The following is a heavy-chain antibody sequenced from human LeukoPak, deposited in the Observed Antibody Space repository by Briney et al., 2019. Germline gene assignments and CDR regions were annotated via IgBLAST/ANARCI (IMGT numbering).Heavy chain of an antibody. J-gene: IGHJ4*02. Sequence: GGSLRLSCAASGFRFSNYAMSWVRQAPGKGLEWFSGIGGSGSSTYYADSVKGRFTISRDNSKNTLSLQMNSLRAEDTAVYYCAKMGPRYFDWSVDFWGQGTLVTVSS. CDR1: GFRFSNYA. V-gene: IGHV3-23*01. D-gene: IGHD3-9*01. CDR3: AKMGPRYFDWSVDF. CDR2: IGGSGSST.